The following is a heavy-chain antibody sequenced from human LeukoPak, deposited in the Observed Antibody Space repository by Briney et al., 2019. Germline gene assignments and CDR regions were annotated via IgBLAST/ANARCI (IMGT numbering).Heavy chain of an antibody. D-gene: IGHD2-15*01. CDR1: GFTFSSYS. V-gene: IGHV3-21*01. CDR2: ISSSSSYI. J-gene: IGHJ6*02. CDR3: AKDLRGSRVLRSVVDV. Sequence: PGGSLRLSCAASGFTFSSYSMNWVRQAPGKGLEWVSSISSSSSYIYYADSVKGRFTISRDNAKNSLYLQMNSLRAEDTAVYYCAKDLRGSRVLRSVVDVWGQGTTVTVSS.